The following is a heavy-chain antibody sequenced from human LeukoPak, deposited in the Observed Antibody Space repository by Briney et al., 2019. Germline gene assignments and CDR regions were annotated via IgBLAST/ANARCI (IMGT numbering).Heavy chain of an antibody. J-gene: IGHJ4*02. D-gene: IGHD4-17*01. Sequence: GASVKDSCKASGYTFIGYYMHWVRQAPGQGLEWMGRINPNSGGTNHAQKFQGRVTTTRDTSISTAYMELSRLRSDDTAVYYCAREGIDYGDYPFDYWGQGTLVTVSS. CDR2: INPNSGGT. V-gene: IGHV1-2*06. CDR3: AREGIDYGDYPFDY. CDR1: GYTFIGYY.